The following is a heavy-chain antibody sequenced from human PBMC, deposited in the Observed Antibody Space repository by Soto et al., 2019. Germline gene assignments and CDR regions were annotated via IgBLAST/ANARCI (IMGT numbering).Heavy chain of an antibody. J-gene: IGHJ4*02. CDR1: GGSISGSSCY. Sequence: SSETLSLTCTVSGGSISGSSCYWGWIRQHPGKGLEGIGSIYYSGSTYYYPSLKSRVTISVDTSKNQFSLTLSSVTAADTAVYYCAGNAVITANYFDNWGQGTRVTVCS. CDR2: IYYSGST. CDR3: AGNAVITANYFDN. V-gene: IGHV4-39*01. D-gene: IGHD3-22*01.